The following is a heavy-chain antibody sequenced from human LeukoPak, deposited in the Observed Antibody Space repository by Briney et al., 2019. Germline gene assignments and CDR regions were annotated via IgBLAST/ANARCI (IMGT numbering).Heavy chain of an antibody. V-gene: IGHV3-30*02. D-gene: IGHD6-13*01. CDR3: AKGLKYSSSWYHTGELFDY. CDR1: GFTFSSYG. J-gene: IGHJ4*02. Sequence: GGSLRLSCAASGFTFSSYGMHWVRQAPGKGLEWVAFIRYDGSNKYYADSVKGRFTISSDNSKNTLYLQMNSLRAEDTAVYYCAKGLKYSSSWYHTGELFDYWGQGTLVTVSS. CDR2: IRYDGSNK.